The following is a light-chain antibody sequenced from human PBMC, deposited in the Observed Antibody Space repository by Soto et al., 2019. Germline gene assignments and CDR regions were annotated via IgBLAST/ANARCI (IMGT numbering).Light chain of an antibody. CDR1: SSDVGGYNY. J-gene: IGLJ1*01. Sequence: ALTQPRSVSGSPGQSVTISCTGTSSDVGGYNYVSWYQQHPGKAPKLMIYDVSKRPSGVPDRFSGSKSGNTASLTISGLQAEDEADYYCCSYAGSYTYVFGTGTKATVL. V-gene: IGLV2-11*01. CDR3: CSYAGSYTYV. CDR2: DVS.